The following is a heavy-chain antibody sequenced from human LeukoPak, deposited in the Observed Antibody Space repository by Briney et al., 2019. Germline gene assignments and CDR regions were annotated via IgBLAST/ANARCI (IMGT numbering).Heavy chain of an antibody. CDR3: ARDVGGSGSYQLNWFDP. Sequence: SQTLSLTCTVSGGSISSGGYYWSWIRQHPGKGLEWIGYIYYSGSTYYNPSLKSRVTISVDTSKNQFSLKLSSVTAADTAVYYCARDVGGSGSYQLNWFDPWGQGTLVTVSS. J-gene: IGHJ5*02. D-gene: IGHD3-10*01. CDR2: IYYSGST. V-gene: IGHV4-31*03. CDR1: GGSISSGGYY.